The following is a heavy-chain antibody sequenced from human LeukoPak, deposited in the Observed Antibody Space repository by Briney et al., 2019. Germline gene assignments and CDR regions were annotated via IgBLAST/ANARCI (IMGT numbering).Heavy chain of an antibody. CDR3: ARDRFEDDFWSGYGY. V-gene: IGHV4-30-2*01. D-gene: IGHD3-3*01. CDR2: IYHSGST. J-gene: IGHJ4*02. Sequence: KPSQTLSLTCTVSGGSISSGGYYWSWIRQPPGKGLEWIGYIYHSGSTYYNPSLKSRVTISVDRSKNQFSLKLSSVTAADTAVYYCARDRFEDDFWSGYGYWGQGTLVTVSS. CDR1: GGSISSGGYY.